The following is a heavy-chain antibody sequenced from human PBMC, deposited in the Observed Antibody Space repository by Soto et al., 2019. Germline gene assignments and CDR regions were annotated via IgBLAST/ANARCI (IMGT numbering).Heavy chain of an antibody. D-gene: IGHD3-22*01. Sequence: EVQLVESGGGLVQPGGSLRLSCAASGFTFSSYSMNWVRQAPGKGLEWVSYISSSSSTIYYADSVKGRFTISRDNAKNXLXLXXNSLRDEDTAVYYCARDWWGYDSSGYYYLPDAFDIWGQGTMVTVSS. CDR2: ISSSSSTI. CDR1: GFTFSSYS. J-gene: IGHJ3*02. CDR3: ARDWWGYDSSGYYYLPDAFDI. V-gene: IGHV3-48*02.